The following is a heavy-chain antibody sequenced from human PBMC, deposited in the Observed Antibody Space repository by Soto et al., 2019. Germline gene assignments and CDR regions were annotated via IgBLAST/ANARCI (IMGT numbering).Heavy chain of an antibody. CDR3: ARADRTLVTSYGLDV. Sequence: SSETLWLTCAVSGGSFSGFYWTWSRQRPGEGLEWIGEINHSGTTNFNPSLRSRLTISLDSSKKHCSLKLTSMTAADAAVYYCARADRTLVTSYGLDVWGQGTTVTVSS. CDR1: GGSFSGFY. J-gene: IGHJ6*02. CDR2: INHSGTT. D-gene: IGHD2-21*02. V-gene: IGHV4-34*01.